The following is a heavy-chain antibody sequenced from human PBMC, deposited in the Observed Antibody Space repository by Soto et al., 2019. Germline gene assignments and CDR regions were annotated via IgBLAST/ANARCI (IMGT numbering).Heavy chain of an antibody. CDR2: INPYNGDT. V-gene: IGHV1-18*01. J-gene: IGHJ6*02. D-gene: IGHD2-2*01. Sequence: QIQLVQSGAEVKKPGASVKVSCKASGYTFTNFGLTWVRQAPGQGLEWMGWINPYNGDTSYAQKFQGRVTVTTDTSPSTAYMELRSLRSDDTAVYYCAKGYCSTGRCYGYYGMDVWGQGTTVTVSS. CDR1: GYTFTNFG. CDR3: AKGYCSTGRCYGYYGMDV.